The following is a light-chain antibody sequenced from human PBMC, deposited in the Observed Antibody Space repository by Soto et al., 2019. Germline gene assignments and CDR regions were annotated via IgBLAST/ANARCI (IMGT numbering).Light chain of an antibody. J-gene: IGLJ2*01. Sequence: QAVVTQPASVSGAPGQSITISCTSTNRDFGIYDLVSWYQQHPGKAPKVIIFDGNKRPSGVSNRFSASTSGNTASLTISGVQAEDESDYHCCSYAGNRTFVFGGGTKLTVL. CDR1: NRDFGIYDL. CDR3: CSYAGNRTFV. V-gene: IGLV2-23*03. CDR2: DGN.